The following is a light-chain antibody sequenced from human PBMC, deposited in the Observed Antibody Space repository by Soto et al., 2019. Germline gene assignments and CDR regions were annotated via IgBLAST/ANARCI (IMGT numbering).Light chain of an antibody. CDR1: QGIGNY. J-gene: IGKJ1*01. V-gene: IGKV1-27*01. CDR3: HKYDTVPWT. Sequence: DIQMTQSPSSLPASVGDRVTITCRASQGIGNYLVWYQQKPGKVPKLLIYGASILQSGGPSRFSGSGSGTYFTLTIRSLQPEDAATDYCHKYDTVPWTFGQGTKVEIK. CDR2: GAS.